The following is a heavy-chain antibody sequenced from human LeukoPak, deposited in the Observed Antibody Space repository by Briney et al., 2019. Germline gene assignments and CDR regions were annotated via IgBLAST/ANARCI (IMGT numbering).Heavy chain of an antibody. J-gene: IGHJ6*02. D-gene: IGHD3-22*01. CDR2: FDPEDGET. Sequence: ASVKVSCKVSGYTLTELSMHWVRQAPGKGLEWMGGFDPEDGETIYAQKFQGRVTMTEDTSTDTAYMELSSLRSEDTAVYYCATGYYDSRGYYPKKYYYYYYGMDVWGQGTTVTVSS. CDR3: ATGYYDSRGYYPKKYYYYYYGMDV. CDR1: GYTLTELS. V-gene: IGHV1-24*01.